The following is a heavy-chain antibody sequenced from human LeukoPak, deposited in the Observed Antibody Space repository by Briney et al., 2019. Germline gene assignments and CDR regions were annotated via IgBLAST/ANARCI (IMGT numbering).Heavy chain of an antibody. D-gene: IGHD2-21*02. CDR1: GDSISSSNCY. J-gene: IGHJ5*02. CDR2: IYFSGGT. Sequence: SETLSLTCTVSGDSISSSNCYWGWIRQPPGKGLEWIGSIYFSGGTYYNASLKSRVTISVDTSKNQFSLKLSSVTAADTAVYYCARDVSDYWFDPWGQGTLVTVSS. CDR3: ARDVSDYWFDP. V-gene: IGHV4-39*07.